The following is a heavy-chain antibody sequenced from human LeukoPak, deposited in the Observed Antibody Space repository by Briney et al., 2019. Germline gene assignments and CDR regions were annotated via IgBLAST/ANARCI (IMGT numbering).Heavy chain of an antibody. D-gene: IGHD3-16*01. CDR3: ATRVMIAITTRGAFHI. CDR2: ISGNSGNT. V-gene: IGHV3-23*01. CDR1: GSTFSSYA. Sequence: GGSLRLSCAASGSTFSSYAMNWVRQAPGKGLEWVSGISGNSGNTYYAESVKGRFTISRDNSKKTLYLKMNSLRAEDTAMYYCATRVMIAITTRGAFHIWGQGTMVTVSS. J-gene: IGHJ3*02.